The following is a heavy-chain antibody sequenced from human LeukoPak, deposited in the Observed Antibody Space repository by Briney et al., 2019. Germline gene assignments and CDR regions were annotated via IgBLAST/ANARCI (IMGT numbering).Heavy chain of an antibody. CDR1: GFTFSSYW. CDR3: ARYAYYYASGSYPSTERVFDY. CDR2: IKQDGSEK. J-gene: IGHJ4*02. Sequence: GGSLRLSCAASGFTFSSYWMSWVRQAPGKGLEWVANIKQDGSEKYYVDSVKGRFTISRDIAKKSLYLQMNSLRAEDTAVYYCARYAYYYASGSYPSTERVFDYWGQGTLVTVSS. V-gene: IGHV3-7*01. D-gene: IGHD3-10*01.